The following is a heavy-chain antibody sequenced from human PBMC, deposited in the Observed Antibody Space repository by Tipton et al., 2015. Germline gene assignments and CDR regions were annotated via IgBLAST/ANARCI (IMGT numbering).Heavy chain of an antibody. CDR3: AKDRGGYCSSASCPGMDV. D-gene: IGHD2-2*03. CDR1: GGSISSGGYY. Sequence: TLSLTCTVSGGSISSGGYYWNWIRQPPGQGLEWIGYIYYSGSTSYNPSLKSRVTISTDTSKNQFSLKLRSVTAADTAVYYCAKDRGGYCSSASCPGMDVWGQGTTVAVAS. J-gene: IGHJ6*02. V-gene: IGHV4-61*08. CDR2: IYYSGST.